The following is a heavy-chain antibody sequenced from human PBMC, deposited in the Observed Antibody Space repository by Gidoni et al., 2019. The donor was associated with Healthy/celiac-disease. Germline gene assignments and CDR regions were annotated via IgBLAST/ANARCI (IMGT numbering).Heavy chain of an antibody. CDR3: ARDGAHYDFWSGYPYNWFDP. CDR1: GGSFISSHW. J-gene: IGHJ5*02. Sequence: QVQLQESGPGLVNPSGTLSLTCAVSGGSFISSHWWCWVRQPPGTGLEWIGEIYHSGRTNYNPSLKSRVTISVDKSKNQFSLKLSSVTAADTAVYYCARDGAHYDFWSGYPYNWFDPWGQGTLVTVSS. D-gene: IGHD3-3*01. V-gene: IGHV4-4*02. CDR2: IYHSGRT.